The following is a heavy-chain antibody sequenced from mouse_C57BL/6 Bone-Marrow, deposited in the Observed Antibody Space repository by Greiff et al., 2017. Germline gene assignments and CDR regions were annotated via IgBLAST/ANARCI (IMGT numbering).Heavy chain of an antibody. J-gene: IGHJ1*03. CDR1: GFTFSSYG. D-gene: IGHD1-1*01. CDR2: ISSGGSYT. CDR3: ASPPYYGSSHWYFDV. V-gene: IGHV5-6*01. Sequence: EVKVVESGGDLVKPGGSLKLSCAASGFTFSSYGMSWVRQTPDKRLEWVATISSGGSYTYYPDSVKGRFTISRDNAKNTLYLQMSSLKSEDTAMYYCASPPYYGSSHWYFDVWGTGTTVTVSS.